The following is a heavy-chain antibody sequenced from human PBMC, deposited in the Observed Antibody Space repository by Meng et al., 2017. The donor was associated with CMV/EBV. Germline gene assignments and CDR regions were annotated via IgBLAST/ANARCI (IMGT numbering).Heavy chain of an antibody. V-gene: IGHV3-20*04. CDR2: INWNGGST. Sequence: GESLKISCAASGFTFDDYGMSWVRQAPGKGLEWVSGINWNGGSTGYADSVKGRFTISRDNAKNSLYLQMNSLRAEDTALYCCARDFWSGSKDVWGQGTTVTVSS. CDR1: GFTFDDYG. CDR3: ARDFWSGSKDV. J-gene: IGHJ6*02. D-gene: IGHD3-3*01.